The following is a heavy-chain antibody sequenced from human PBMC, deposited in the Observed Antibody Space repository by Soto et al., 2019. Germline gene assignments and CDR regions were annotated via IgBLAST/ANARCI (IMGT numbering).Heavy chain of an antibody. CDR3: ARDYDILTGYYGGWFDP. V-gene: IGHV1-46*03. Sequence: QVQLVQSGAEVKKPGASVKVSCKASGYTFTSYYMHWVRQAPGQGLEWMEIINPSGGSTSYAQKFQGRVTMTRDTSTSTVYMELSSLRSEDTAVYYCARDYDILTGYYGGWFDPWGQGTLVTVSS. CDR1: GYTFTSYY. D-gene: IGHD3-9*01. J-gene: IGHJ5*02. CDR2: INPSGGST.